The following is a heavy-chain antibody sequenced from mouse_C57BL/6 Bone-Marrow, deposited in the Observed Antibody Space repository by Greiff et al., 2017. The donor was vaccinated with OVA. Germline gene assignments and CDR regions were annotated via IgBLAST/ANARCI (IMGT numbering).Heavy chain of an antibody. CDR1: GYSITSGYY. CDR3: ARDPAGPITGTTWFAY. Sequence: ESGPGLVKPSQSLSLTCSVTGYSITSGYYWNWIRQFPGNKLEWMGYISYDGSNNYNPSLKNRISITRDTSKNQFFLKLNSVTTEDTATYYCARDPAGPITGTTWFAYWGQGTLVTVSA. V-gene: IGHV3-6*01. D-gene: IGHD4-1*01. CDR2: ISYDGSN. J-gene: IGHJ3*01.